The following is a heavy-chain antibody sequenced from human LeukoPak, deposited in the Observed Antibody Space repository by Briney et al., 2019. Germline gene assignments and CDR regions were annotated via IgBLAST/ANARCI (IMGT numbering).Heavy chain of an antibody. D-gene: IGHD6-13*01. CDR2: INHSGST. J-gene: IGHJ6*03. CDR1: GGSFSGYY. V-gene: IGHV4-34*01. CDR3: ARHSLYSSSNYYYYYYYMDV. Sequence: PSETLSLTCAVYGGSFSGYYWSWIRQPPGKGLEWIGEINHSGSTNYNPSLKSRVTISVDTSKNQFSLKLSSVTAADTAVYYCARHSLYSSSNYYYYYYYMDVWGKGTTVTISS.